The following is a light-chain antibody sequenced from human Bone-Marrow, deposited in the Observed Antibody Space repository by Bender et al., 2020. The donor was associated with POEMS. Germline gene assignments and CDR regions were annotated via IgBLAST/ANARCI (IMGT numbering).Light chain of an antibody. CDR1: SSDVGNYNP. Sequence: QSALTQPASVSGSPGQSITISCTGISSDVGNYNPVSWYQHHPGKAPKLMISDVNRRPSGVPDRFSGSKSGTSATLAITGLQSEDEGDYYCQSYDSGLSGSVFGGGTKLTVL. CDR2: DVN. J-gene: IGLJ3*02. CDR3: QSYDSGLSGSV. V-gene: IGLV2-14*02.